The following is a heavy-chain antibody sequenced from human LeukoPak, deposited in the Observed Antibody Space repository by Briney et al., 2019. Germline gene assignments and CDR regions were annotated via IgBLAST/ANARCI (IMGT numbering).Heavy chain of an antibody. J-gene: IGHJ4*02. D-gene: IGHD2/OR15-2a*01. CDR3: ARHQGAGEYPFDY. Sequence: ASVKVSCMASGYTFTSYYMHWVRQAPGQGLEWMGIINPSDGSTTYAQRFQGRVTLTRDTSTSTVYMELSSLRSEDTALYYCARHQGAGEYPFDYWGQGTLVTVSS. CDR1: GYTFTSYY. V-gene: IGHV1-46*01. CDR2: INPSDGST.